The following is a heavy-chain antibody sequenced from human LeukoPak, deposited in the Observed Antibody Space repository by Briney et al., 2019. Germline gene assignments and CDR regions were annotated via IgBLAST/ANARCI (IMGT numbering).Heavy chain of an antibody. J-gene: IGHJ5*02. CDR1: GGSFSGYY. CDR3: ARYYYDSSGYIT. CDR2: INHSGST. Sequence: PSETLSLTCAVYGGSFSGYYWSWIRQPPGKGLEWIGEINHSGSTNYNPSLKSRVTISVDTSKNQFSLKLSSVTAADTAAYYCARYYYDSSGYITWGQGTLVTVSS. D-gene: IGHD3-22*01. V-gene: IGHV4-34*01.